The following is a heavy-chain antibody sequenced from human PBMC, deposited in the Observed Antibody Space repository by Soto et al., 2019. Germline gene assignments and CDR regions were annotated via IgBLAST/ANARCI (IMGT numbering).Heavy chain of an antibody. Sequence: GGSLRLSCAASGFTFSSYWMHWVRQAPGKGLVWVSRINSDGSSTSYADSVKGRFTISRDNAKNTLYLQMNSLRAEDTAVYYCARVLGVRETYYYYGMDVWGQGTTVTVSS. CDR1: GFTFSSYW. CDR2: INSDGSST. V-gene: IGHV3-74*01. CDR3: ARVLGVRETYYYYGMDV. J-gene: IGHJ6*02. D-gene: IGHD3-10*01.